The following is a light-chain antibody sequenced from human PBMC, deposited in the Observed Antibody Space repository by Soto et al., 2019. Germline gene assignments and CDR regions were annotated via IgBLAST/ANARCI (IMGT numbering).Light chain of an antibody. CDR3: QQYGSSYWT. CDR1: PSVPRTY. CDR2: GAS. J-gene: IGKJ1*01. Sequence: DIVLTQSPGSLSLSPGERAALSCRASPSVPRTYLAWYQQKPGQTPSLLIYGASTRATGIPDRFSGSGSGTDFTLTISRLEPEDFGVYYCQQYGSSYWTFGQGTKVEIK. V-gene: IGKV3-20*01.